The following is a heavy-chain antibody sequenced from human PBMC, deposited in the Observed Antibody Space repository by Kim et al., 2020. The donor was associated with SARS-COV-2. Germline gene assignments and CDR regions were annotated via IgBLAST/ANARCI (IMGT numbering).Heavy chain of an antibody. CDR2: INHSGST. D-gene: IGHD4-17*01. J-gene: IGHJ4*02. CDR3: ARGGGDYRFDY. V-gene: IGHV4-34*01. Sequence: SETLSLTCAVYGGSFSGYYWSWIRQPPGKGLEWIGEINHSGSTNYNPSLKSRVTISVDTSKNQFSLKLSSVTAADTAVYYCARGGGDYRFDYWGQGTLVTVSS. CDR1: GGSFSGYY.